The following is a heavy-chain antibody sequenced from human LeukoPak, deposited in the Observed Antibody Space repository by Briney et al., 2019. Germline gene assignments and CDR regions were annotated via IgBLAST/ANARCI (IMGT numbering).Heavy chain of an antibody. D-gene: IGHD3-3*01. Sequence: ASVKVSCKASGYTFTSYGISWVRQAPGQGFEWMGWISAYNGNTNYAQKLQGRVTMTTDTSTSTAYMELRSLRSDDTAVYYCAREEAYYDFWSGYYNWFDLWGQGTLVTVSS. J-gene: IGHJ5*02. CDR3: AREEAYYDFWSGYYNWFDL. CDR2: ISAYNGNT. V-gene: IGHV1-18*01. CDR1: GYTFTSYG.